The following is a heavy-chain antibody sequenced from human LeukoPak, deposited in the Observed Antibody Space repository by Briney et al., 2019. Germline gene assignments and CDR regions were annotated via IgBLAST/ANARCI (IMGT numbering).Heavy chain of an antibody. CDR3: ARTGSRYGHFDY. Sequence: GASVKVSCKASGGTFSSYAISWVRQAPGQGLEWMGRIIRILDITNYAQKFQGRITITADKSTSTAYMELSSLRSEDTAVYYCARTGSRYGHFDYWGQGTLVTVSS. D-gene: IGHD6-13*01. J-gene: IGHJ4*02. CDR1: GGTFSSYA. CDR2: IIRILDIT. V-gene: IGHV1-69*04.